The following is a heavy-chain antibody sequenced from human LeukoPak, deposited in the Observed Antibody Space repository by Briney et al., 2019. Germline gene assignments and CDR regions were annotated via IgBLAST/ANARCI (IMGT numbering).Heavy chain of an antibody. CDR1: GGSISSSSYY. D-gene: IGHD5-24*01. J-gene: IGHJ4*02. CDR2: MYYRGST. CDR3: ARHGRDGYNYGPVVYY. Sequence: PWETLSLTCTVSGGSISSSSYYWGWIRQSPGKGLEWIGSMYYRGSTYYNPSPKSRVTLSVDTPKNQFSLKLSSVTAADTAVYYCARHGRDGYNYGPVVYYWGQGTLVTVSS. V-gene: IGHV4-39*01.